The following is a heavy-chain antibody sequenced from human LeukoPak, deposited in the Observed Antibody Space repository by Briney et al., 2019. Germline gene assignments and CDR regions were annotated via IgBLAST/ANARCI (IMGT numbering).Heavy chain of an antibody. CDR3: ARDSGSYFNYYYYMDV. CDR2: ISSSGSTI. CDR1: GFTFSDYY. J-gene: IGHJ6*03. D-gene: IGHD1-26*01. V-gene: IGHV3-11*04. Sequence: PGGSLRLSCAASGFTFSDYYMSWIRQAPGKGLEWVSYISSSGSTIYYADSVKGRFTISRDNAKNSLYLQMNSLRAEDTAVYYCARDSGSYFNYYYYMDVWGKGTTVTVSS.